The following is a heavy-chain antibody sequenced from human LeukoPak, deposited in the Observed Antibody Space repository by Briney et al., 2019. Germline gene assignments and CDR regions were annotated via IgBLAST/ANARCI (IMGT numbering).Heavy chain of an antibody. J-gene: IGHJ4*02. V-gene: IGHV3-53*01. CDR2: IYGADNT. Sequence: GGSLRLSCTVSGFTVDSNYMSWVRQAPGRGLEWVSIIYGADNTYYADSVKGRFTISRDNSRNTLCLQMDSLRVEDTAVYYCARLSYYVSGSPIDYWGQGTLVTVSS. D-gene: IGHD3-10*01. CDR3: ARLSYYVSGSPIDY. CDR1: GFTVDSNY.